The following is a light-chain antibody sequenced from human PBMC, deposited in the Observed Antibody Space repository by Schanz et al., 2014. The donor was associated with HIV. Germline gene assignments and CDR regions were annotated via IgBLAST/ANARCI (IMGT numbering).Light chain of an antibody. CDR3: AAWDDSLSGPVV. CDR2: DVR. CDR1: SSDIGGSDY. Sequence: QSALTQPASVSGSPGQSITISCSGTSSDIGGSDYVSWYQQHPGRAPKVLIYDVRDRPSGISNRFSGSKSGSTASLTISGLQAEDEADYYCAAWDDSLSGPVVFGGGTKLTVL. J-gene: IGLJ2*01. V-gene: IGLV2-14*03.